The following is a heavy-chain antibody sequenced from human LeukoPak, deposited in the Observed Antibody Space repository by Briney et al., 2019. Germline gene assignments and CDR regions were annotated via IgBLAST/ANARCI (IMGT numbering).Heavy chain of an antibody. Sequence: SVKVSCKASGGTFSSYAISWVRQAPGQGLEWMGRIIPILGIANYAQKFQGRVTITADKSTSTAYMELTGLRSDDTAVYFCARGYCSGGGCYTAEYLPHWGQGTLVTVSS. J-gene: IGHJ1*01. V-gene: IGHV1-69*04. CDR3: ARGYCSGGGCYTAEYLPH. CDR1: GGTFSSYA. D-gene: IGHD2-15*01. CDR2: IIPILGIA.